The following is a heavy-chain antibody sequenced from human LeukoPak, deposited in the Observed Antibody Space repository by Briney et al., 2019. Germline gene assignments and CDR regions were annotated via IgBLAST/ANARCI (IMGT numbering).Heavy chain of an antibody. CDR3: ARDKRDGYYGMDV. CDR1: GYTFTGYY. D-gene: IGHD4-17*01. Sequence: ASVKVSCKASGYTFTGYYMHWVRQAPGQGLEWMGWINPNCGGTNYAQKFQGWVTMTRDTSISTAYMELSRLRSDDTAVYYCARDKRDGYYGMDVWGQGTTVTVSS. V-gene: IGHV1-2*04. J-gene: IGHJ6*02. CDR2: INPNCGGT.